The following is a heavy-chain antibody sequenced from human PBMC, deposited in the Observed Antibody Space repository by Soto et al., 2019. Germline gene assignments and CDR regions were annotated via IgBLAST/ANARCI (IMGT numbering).Heavy chain of an antibody. CDR1: GGSISSYY. V-gene: IGHV4-59*01. CDR3: ARGFHYYDSSGYYY. J-gene: IGHJ4*02. Sequence: SETLSLTCTVSGGSISSYYWSWIRQPPGKGLEWIGYIYYSGSTNYNPSLKSRVTISVDTSKNQFSLELSSVTAADTAVYYCARGFHYYDSSGYYYWGQGTLVTVSS. CDR2: IYYSGST. D-gene: IGHD3-22*01.